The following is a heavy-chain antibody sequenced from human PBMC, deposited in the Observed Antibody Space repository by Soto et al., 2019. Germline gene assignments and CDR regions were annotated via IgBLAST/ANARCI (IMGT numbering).Heavy chain of an antibody. Sequence: SETLSLTCAVYGGSFSGYYWSWIRQPPGKGLEWIGEINHSGSTNYNPSLKSRVTLSVDTSKNQFSLKLSSVTAADTAVYYCARARDGYNPESFDYWGQGTLVTVSS. J-gene: IGHJ4*02. V-gene: IGHV4-34*01. CDR3: ARARDGYNPESFDY. D-gene: IGHD5-12*01. CDR1: GGSFSGYY. CDR2: INHSGST.